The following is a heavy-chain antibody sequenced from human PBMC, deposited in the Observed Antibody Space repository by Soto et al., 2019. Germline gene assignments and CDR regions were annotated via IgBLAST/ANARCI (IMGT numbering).Heavy chain of an antibody. Sequence: EVQLVESGGGVVQPGESLRLSCAAPGFSVRDNYMNWVRQAPGKGLEWLSIIYGGSGGSTYYADSVKGRFPISSDTSKDTVFLQMNSLRAEDTAMYYCVSRRSGSGSRWGQGTRVTVSS. D-gene: IGHD3-10*01. V-gene: IGHV3-66*01. CDR3: VSRRSGSGSR. J-gene: IGHJ4*02. CDR1: GFSVRDNY. CDR2: IYGGSGGST.